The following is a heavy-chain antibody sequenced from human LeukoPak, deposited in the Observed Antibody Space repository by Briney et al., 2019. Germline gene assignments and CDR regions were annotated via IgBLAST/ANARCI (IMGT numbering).Heavy chain of an antibody. J-gene: IGHJ4*02. D-gene: IGHD6-6*01. CDR3: ARLSGDTTSSGDY. CDR1: GYSFSSYW. Sequence: GESLKISCKGSGYSFSSYWIGWVRQPPGKGLEWMAIIYPGDSATRYSPSFQGQVTISADKSITTAYLQWSSLKASDTAMYYCARLSGDTTSSGDYWGQGTLVTVSS. V-gene: IGHV5-51*01. CDR2: IYPGDSAT.